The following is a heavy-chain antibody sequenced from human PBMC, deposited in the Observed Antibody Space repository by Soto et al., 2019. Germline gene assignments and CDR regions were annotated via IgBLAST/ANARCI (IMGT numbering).Heavy chain of an antibody. CDR3: ALVASGVDWFDP. V-gene: IGHV1-46*01. CDR1: GYTFTSYY. J-gene: IGHJ5*02. CDR2: INPSGGST. Sequence: AASVKVSCKASGYTFTSYYMHWVRQAPGQGLEWMGIINPSGGSTSYAQKFQGRVTMTRDTSTSTVYMELSSLRSEDTAVYYCALVASGVDWFDPWGQGTLVTVSS. D-gene: IGHD1-26*01.